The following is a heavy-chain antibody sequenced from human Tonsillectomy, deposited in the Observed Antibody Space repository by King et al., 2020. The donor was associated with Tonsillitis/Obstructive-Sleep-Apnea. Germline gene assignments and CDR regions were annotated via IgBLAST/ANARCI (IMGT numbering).Heavy chain of an antibody. J-gene: IGHJ3*02. Sequence: QLVQSGGGVVQPGRSLRLSCVASGFTFSSYAIHWVRQAPGKGLEWVAVISYDGTKKYYADSLKGRFTISRDNSKNTVFLQMNSLRVEDTAVYYCARKNSGWDEAFDIWGQGTMVTVSS. CDR3: ARKNSGWDEAFDI. D-gene: IGHD6-19*01. CDR2: ISYDGTKK. V-gene: IGHV3-30*04. CDR1: GFTFSSYA.